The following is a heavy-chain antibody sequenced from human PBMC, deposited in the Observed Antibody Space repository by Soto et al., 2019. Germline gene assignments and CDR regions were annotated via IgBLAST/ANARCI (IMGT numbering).Heavy chain of an antibody. D-gene: IGHD6-19*01. Sequence: SETLSLTSTVSGGSISSFYWSWIRQPPGKGLEWIGYIYYSGSTNYNPSLKSRVTISVDTSKNQFSLKLSSVTAADTAVYYCARRGKVAGENYYYYYMDVWGKGTTVTVSS. CDR1: GGSISSFY. CDR2: IYYSGST. V-gene: IGHV4-59*08. CDR3: ARRGKVAGENYYYYYMDV. J-gene: IGHJ6*03.